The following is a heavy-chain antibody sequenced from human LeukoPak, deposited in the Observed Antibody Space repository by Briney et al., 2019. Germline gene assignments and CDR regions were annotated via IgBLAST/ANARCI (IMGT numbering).Heavy chain of an antibody. J-gene: IGHJ5*02. CDR2: ISGSGGST. CDR3: SRGTYPYSSDT. CDR1: GFTFSSYA. V-gene: IGHV3-23*01. D-gene: IGHD3-16*01. Sequence: GGSLRLSCAASGFTFSSYAMSWVRQAPGKGLEWVSAISGSGGSTYYADSVKGRFTISRDNAKDILYLQMNSLRAEDTAVYYCSRGTYPYSSDTWGQGALVTVSS.